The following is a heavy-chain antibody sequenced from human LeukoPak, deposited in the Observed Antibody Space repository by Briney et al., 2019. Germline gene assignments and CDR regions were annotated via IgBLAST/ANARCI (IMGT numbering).Heavy chain of an antibody. CDR2: ISSSGRSI. CDR3: ARLDSSGFDY. J-gene: IGHJ4*02. Sequence: GGSLRLSCAASGFTFSSYEMNWVRQAPGKGLEWVSYISSSGRSIYYADSVKGRFTISRDNAENSLYLQMNSLRAEDTAVYYCARLDSSGFDYWGQGTLVTVSS. CDR1: GFTFSSYE. V-gene: IGHV3-48*03. D-gene: IGHD3-22*01.